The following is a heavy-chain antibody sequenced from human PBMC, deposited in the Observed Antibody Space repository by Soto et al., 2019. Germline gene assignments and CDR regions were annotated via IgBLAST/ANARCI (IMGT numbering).Heavy chain of an antibody. D-gene: IGHD5-12*01. CDR3: ARKTDGYNPFEH. CDR2: IYHSGRT. J-gene: IGHJ4*02. CDR1: GYSISSSNW. V-gene: IGHV4-28*01. Sequence: PSETLSLTCVVSGYSISSSNWWGWIRQPPGKGLEWIGYIYHSGRTHYNPSLKSRVTMLLDTSKNQFSLSLSSVTAVDTAVYYCARKTDGYNPFEHWGQGTRVTVS.